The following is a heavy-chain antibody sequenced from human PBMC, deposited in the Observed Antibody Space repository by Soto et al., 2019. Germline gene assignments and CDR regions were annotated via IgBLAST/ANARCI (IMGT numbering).Heavy chain of an antibody. J-gene: IGHJ4*02. D-gene: IGHD2-15*01. CDR1: GFTFRSYA. CDR3: GRARYLLVDQPLYFEY. Sequence: EVQLLESGGGLVRPGGSLRLSCAASGFTFRSYAMGWVRQAPGKGLEWISVISGRGTITLYADSAQGRFTISRDFSNHTLSLQMHSLRADDTAVYFCGRARYLLVDQPLYFEYWGQGTLVSVSS. CDR2: ISGRGTIT. V-gene: IGHV3-23*01.